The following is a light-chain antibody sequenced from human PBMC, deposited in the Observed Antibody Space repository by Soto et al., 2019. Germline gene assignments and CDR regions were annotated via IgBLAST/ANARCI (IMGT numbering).Light chain of an antibody. J-gene: IGKJ1*01. V-gene: IGKV1-5*01. CDR2: DAS. CDR1: QSVSGS. CDR3: QQYETYPPT. Sequence: DIEITQSPSTLSASVGDRVPITCRASQSVSGSLAWYQKKSGRHPKVLIYDASTLEDGVPSRFSGSGSGTEFNLSISRLQTDDFETYDCQQYETYPPTFGQGTKVEIK.